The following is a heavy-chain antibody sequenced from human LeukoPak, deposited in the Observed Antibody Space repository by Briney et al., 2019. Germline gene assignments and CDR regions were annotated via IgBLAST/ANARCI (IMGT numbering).Heavy chain of an antibody. CDR1: HGSMNNYY. D-gene: IGHD2-2*01. Sequence: TSSETLSLTCTVSHGSMNNYYRSWIRKPPGKGLEWIGYVYTSGSTLYNSALKSRVTISIDTSRNDFSLRLTTVTAADTAVYYCARTSTGGYHYYYYTDVWGKGTTVTVSS. CDR3: ARTSTGGYHYYYYTDV. J-gene: IGHJ6*03. CDR2: VYTSGST. V-gene: IGHV4-4*09.